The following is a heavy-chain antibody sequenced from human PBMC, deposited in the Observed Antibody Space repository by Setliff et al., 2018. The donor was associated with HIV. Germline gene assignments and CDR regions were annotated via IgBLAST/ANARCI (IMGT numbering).Heavy chain of an antibody. D-gene: IGHD4-17*01. CDR3: ARDRHYGANVLFDY. CDR1: NYSITSAHN. CDR2: LHHSGNT. Sequence: KTSETLSLTCDVSNYSITSAHNWAWIRQAPGRGLEWIGSLHHSGNTHYKSSLKSRVSIFLDTSKRHLSLKLRSVTAADTALYFCARDRHYGANVLFDYWGHGTLVTVSS. V-gene: IGHV4-38-2*02. J-gene: IGHJ4*01.